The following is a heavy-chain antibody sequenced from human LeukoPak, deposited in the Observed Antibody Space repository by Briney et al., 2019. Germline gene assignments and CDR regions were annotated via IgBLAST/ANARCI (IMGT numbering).Heavy chain of an antibody. CDR1: GFTFSNAW. CDR2: IKSKTDGGTT. V-gene: IGHV3-15*01. CDR3: PTDVAAPYYEILTGYSAKDY. J-gene: IGHJ4*02. Sequence: GGSLRLSCAASGFTFSNAWMSWVRQAPGKGLEWVGRIKSKTDGGTTDYAAPVKGRITISRDDSKNTLYLQMSSLKTADTAVYYCPTDVAAPYYEILTGYSAKDYWGQGSLVTVSS. D-gene: IGHD3-9*01.